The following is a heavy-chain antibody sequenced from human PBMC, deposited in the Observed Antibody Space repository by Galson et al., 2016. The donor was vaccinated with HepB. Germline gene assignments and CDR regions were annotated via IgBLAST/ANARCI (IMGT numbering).Heavy chain of an antibody. CDR2: ISTSSSYK. V-gene: IGHV3-11*06. Sequence: SLRLSCAASGFTFSDYYMSWIRQAPGKGLEWVSYISTSSSYKNYADSVKGRFTISRDNAQNSLYLQINSLRAEDTAVYYCARRGSSWYYFDFWGQGTLVTVSS. J-gene: IGHJ4*02. CDR1: GFTFSDYY. D-gene: IGHD6-13*01. CDR3: ARRGSSWYYFDF.